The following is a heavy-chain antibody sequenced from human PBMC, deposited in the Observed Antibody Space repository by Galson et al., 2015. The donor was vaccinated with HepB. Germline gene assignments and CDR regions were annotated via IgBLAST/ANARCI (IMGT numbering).Heavy chain of an antibody. D-gene: IGHD3-22*01. CDR3: ARAYYEEDAFDI. J-gene: IGHJ3*02. CDR1: GGSISSYY. V-gene: IGHV4-59*01. CDR2: IYYSGST. Sequence: LSLTCTVSGGSISSYYWSWIRQPPGKGLEWIGYIYYSGSTNYNPSLKSRVTISVDTSKNQFSLKLSSVTAADTAVYHCARAYYEEDAFDIWGQGTMVTVSS.